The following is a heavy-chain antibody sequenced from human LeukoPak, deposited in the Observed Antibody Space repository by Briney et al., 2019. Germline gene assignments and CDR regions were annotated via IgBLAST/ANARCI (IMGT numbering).Heavy chain of an antibody. Sequence: PSETLSLTCTVSGYSISSGYYWGWIRQPPGKGLEWIGSIYHSGNTYYNPSLKSRVTISVDTSKNQFSLKLSSVTAADTAVYYCARDFSYGSAFDIWGQGTVVTVSS. CDR1: GYSISSGYY. D-gene: IGHD5-18*01. V-gene: IGHV4-38-2*02. J-gene: IGHJ3*02. CDR3: ARDFSYGSAFDI. CDR2: IYHSGNT.